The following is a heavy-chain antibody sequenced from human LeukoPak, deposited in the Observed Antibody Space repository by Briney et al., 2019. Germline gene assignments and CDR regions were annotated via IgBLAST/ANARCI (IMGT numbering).Heavy chain of an antibody. CDR3: ARARPWPEHAFDI. Sequence: GGSLRLSCAASGFTFSSYAMSWVRQAPGKGLEWVSIIYGGGSTAYADSAKGRFTITRDTSKNMLYLQMNSLRAEDTAVYYCARARPWPEHAFDIWGQGTRVTVSS. CDR1: GFTFSSYA. J-gene: IGHJ3*02. CDR2: IYGGGST. V-gene: IGHV3-53*01. D-gene: IGHD5-24*01.